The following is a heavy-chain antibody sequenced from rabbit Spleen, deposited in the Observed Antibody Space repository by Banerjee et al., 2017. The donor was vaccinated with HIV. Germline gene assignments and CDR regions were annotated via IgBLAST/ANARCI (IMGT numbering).Heavy chain of an antibody. D-gene: IGHD8-1*01. CDR1: GIDFSGYYY. V-gene: IGHV1S45*01. Sequence: QQQLEESGGGLVKPGGTLTLTCKASGIDFSGYYYMCWVRQAPGKGLEWIACIYSGSSGNTWYASWAKGRFTISKTSSTTVTLQMTSLTAADTATYFCARDTGSSFSSYGMDLWGPGTLVTVS. J-gene: IGHJ6*01. CDR2: IYSGSSGNT. CDR3: ARDTGSSFSSYGMDL.